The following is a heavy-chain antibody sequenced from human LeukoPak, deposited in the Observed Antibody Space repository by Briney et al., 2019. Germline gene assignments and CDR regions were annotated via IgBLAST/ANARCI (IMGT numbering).Heavy chain of an antibody. CDR3: ARGPTMKMDV. CDR1: GFTFSFYH. CDR2: INSRSSSI. D-gene: IGHD3-22*01. V-gene: IGHV3-21*01. J-gene: IGHJ6*04. Sequence: GGSLTLLCILSGFTFSFYHMKGARHAPGKGGVGVSSINSRSSSIYYADSVKGRFTISRDNAKNSLYLQMNNLRAEDTAVYYCARGPTMKMDVWGKGTTVTVSS.